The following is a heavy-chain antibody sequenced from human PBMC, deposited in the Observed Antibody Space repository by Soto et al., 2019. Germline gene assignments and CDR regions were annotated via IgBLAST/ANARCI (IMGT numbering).Heavy chain of an antibody. J-gene: IGHJ3*02. V-gene: IGHV1-46*01. Sequence: GASVKVSCKASGDTYTSYYIHWVRQAPGQGLGWMGTFNPSGGGTFYAQKFQGRVTMTGDTSTSTVYMELSSLRAEDTAIYYCAKVHYSSSSAAYDAFDIWGQGTLVTVSS. CDR1: GDTYTSYY. CDR2: FNPSGGGT. CDR3: AKVHYSSSSAAYDAFDI. D-gene: IGHD6-6*01.